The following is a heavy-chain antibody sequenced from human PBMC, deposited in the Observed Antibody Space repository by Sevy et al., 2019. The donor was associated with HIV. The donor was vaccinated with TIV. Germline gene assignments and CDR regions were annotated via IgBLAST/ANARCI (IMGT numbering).Heavy chain of an antibody. CDR3: VRGRPTYFDS. Sequence: GGSLRLSCTASGFSFTNYWMHWVSQAPGKGLVWVSHINTDQSSTTYADSVKGRFTISRDNAKNTLYLQLNSLRDDDTAVYYCVRGRPTYFDSWGQGTLVTVSS. CDR1: GFSFTNYW. CDR2: INTDQSST. D-gene: IGHD1-26*01. V-gene: IGHV3-74*01. J-gene: IGHJ4*02.